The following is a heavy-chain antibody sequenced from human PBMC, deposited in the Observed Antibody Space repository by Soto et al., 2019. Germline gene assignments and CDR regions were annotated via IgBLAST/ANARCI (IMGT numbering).Heavy chain of an antibody. CDR2: ISGSGGTT. D-gene: IGHD1-26*01. CDR1: GFTFSNYA. CDR3: ASCLLAWYSGLYY. V-gene: IGHV3-23*01. J-gene: IGHJ4*02. Sequence: EVHLLESGGGWVQPGGSLRLSCAASGFTFSNYAMTWVRQTPGKGLEWVSEISGSGGTTYSADSVKGRFTISRDNSKNTRYLQMNSLRAEDTALYYCASCLLAWYSGLYYLGQVTLVTVSS.